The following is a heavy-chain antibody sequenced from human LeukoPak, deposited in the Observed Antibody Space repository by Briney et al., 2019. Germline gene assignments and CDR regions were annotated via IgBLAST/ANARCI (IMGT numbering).Heavy chain of an antibody. CDR1: GCTFDDYA. V-gene: IGHV3-9*01. CDR2: ISWNSGNI. D-gene: IGHD5-12*01. Sequence: GGSLRLSCAASGCTFDDYAMHWVRQAPGKGLEWVSGISWNSGNIGYADSVKGRFTISRDNAKNSLYLQMNSLRVEDTALYYCAKEGTVATPGLYYYYYMDVWGKGTTVTVSS. CDR3: AKEGTVATPGLYYYYYMDV. J-gene: IGHJ6*03.